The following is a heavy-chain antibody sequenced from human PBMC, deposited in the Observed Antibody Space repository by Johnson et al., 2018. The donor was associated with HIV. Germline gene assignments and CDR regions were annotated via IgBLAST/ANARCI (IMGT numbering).Heavy chain of an antibody. V-gene: IGHV3-20*04. CDR1: GFTFDDYG. D-gene: IGHD2-21*01. CDR3: AKEGDYRVSFGHYSSDAFDM. J-gene: IGHJ3*02. Sequence: MQLVESGGGVVRPGGSLRLSCAASGFTFDDYGMSWVRQAPGKGLEWVSGINWNGGSTGYADSVKGRGTISRDISKNTLFLQMNSLRHEDTAMYYCAKEGDYRVSFGHYSSDAFDMWGQGTMVTVSS. CDR2: INWNGGST.